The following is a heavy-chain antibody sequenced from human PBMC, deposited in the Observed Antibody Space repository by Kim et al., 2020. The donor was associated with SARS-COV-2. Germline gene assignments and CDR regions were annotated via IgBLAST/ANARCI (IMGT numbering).Heavy chain of an antibody. CDR2: IKQDGSEK. D-gene: IGHD2-15*01. CDR3: ARDLSVVVAATPQYYYYGMDV. J-gene: IGHJ6*02. Sequence: GGSLRLSCAASGFTFSSYWMSWVRQAPGKGLEWVANIKQDGSEKYYVDSVKGRFTISRDNAKNSLYLQMNSLRAEDTAVYYCARDLSVVVAATPQYYYYGMDVWGQGTTVTVSS. V-gene: IGHV3-7*03. CDR1: GFTFSSYW.